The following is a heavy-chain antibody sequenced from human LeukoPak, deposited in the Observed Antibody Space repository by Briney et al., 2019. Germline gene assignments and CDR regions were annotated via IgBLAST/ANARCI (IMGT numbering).Heavy chain of an antibody. CDR2: IIPILDVA. CDR1: GGTFSSYA. V-gene: IGHV1-69*04. J-gene: IGHJ4*02. CDR3: ARGNPSDY. Sequence: SVKVSCKASGGTFSSYAINWVRQAPGQGLEWMGRIIPILDVANYTQKFQGRVTITADKSTSTAYMELRGLISEDTAVYFCARGNPSDYWGQGTLVTVSS.